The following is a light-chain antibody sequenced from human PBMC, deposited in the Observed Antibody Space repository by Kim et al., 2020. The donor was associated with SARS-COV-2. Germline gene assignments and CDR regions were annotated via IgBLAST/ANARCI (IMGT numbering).Light chain of an antibody. CDR2: WAS. CDR1: QSVLSSSNNQNY. J-gene: IGKJ2*01. CDR3: QQYYSTPYT. V-gene: IGKV4-1*01. Sequence: RATIICNSSQSVLSSSNNQNYLAWYPQKPGQPPKLLIYWASTREYGVPDRFSGSGSGTDFTLTISSLQAEDVAVYYCQQYYSTPYTFGQGTKLEI.